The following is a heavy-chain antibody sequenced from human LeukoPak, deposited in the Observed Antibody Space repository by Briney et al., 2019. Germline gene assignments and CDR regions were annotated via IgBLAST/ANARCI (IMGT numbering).Heavy chain of an antibody. CDR1: GFTFSSYW. CDR3: ARDYGRSRDYGMDV. Sequence: GGSLRLSCAASGFTFSSYWMHWVRQAPGKGLVWVSRINSDGSSTTYAGSVKGRFTISRDNAKNTLYLQMNSLRAEDTAVYFCARDYGRSRDYGMDVWGQGTTVTVSS. J-gene: IGHJ6*02. CDR2: INSDGSST. D-gene: IGHD3-10*01. V-gene: IGHV3-74*01.